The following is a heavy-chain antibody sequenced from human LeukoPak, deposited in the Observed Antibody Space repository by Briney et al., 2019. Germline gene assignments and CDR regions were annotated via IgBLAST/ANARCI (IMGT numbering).Heavy chain of an antibody. CDR1: GYTFPSHD. CDR3: ATGYYYDSSGLDAFDI. Sequence: ASVKVSCKASGYTFPSHDINWLRQATGQGLEWMGWMNPNSGNTGYAQKFQGRVTMTRNTSISTAYMELSSLRSEDTAVYYCATGYYYDSSGLDAFDIWGQGTMVTVSS. D-gene: IGHD3-22*01. J-gene: IGHJ3*02. CDR2: MNPNSGNT. V-gene: IGHV1-8*01.